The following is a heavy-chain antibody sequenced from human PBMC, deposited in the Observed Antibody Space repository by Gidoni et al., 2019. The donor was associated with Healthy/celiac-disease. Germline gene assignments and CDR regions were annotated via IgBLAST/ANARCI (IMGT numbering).Heavy chain of an antibody. V-gene: IGHV3-30-3*01. J-gene: IGHJ4*02. CDR1: GFTFSSYA. Sequence: QVQLVESGGGVVQPGRSLRLSCAASGFTFSSYAMHWVRQAPGKGLEWLAVISYDGSNKYYADSVKGRFTISRDNSKNTLYLQMNSLRAEDTAVYYCARMRRGGSSHGLDYWGQGTLVTVSS. CDR2: ISYDGSNK. CDR3: ARMRRGGSSHGLDY. D-gene: IGHD3-10*01.